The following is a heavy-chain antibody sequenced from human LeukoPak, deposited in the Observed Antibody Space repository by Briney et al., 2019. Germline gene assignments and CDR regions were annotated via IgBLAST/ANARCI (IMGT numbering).Heavy chain of an antibody. V-gene: IGHV3-21*01. Sequence: GESLLLSCAASGFHLSSYNMNWVRPAPGKGVDWVESISICSSYIHYADSVQGRFTNSRNNAKNSLYLQMNSLRAEDTAVYYCARGGILTGYRTYYYYYYMDVWGKGTTVTVSS. CDR2: ISICSSYI. J-gene: IGHJ6*03. CDR3: ARGGILTGYRTYYYYYYMDV. D-gene: IGHD3-9*01. CDR1: GFHLSSYN.